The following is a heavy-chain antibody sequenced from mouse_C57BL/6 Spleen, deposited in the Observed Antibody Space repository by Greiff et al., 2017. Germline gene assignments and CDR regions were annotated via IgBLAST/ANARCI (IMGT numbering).Heavy chain of an antibody. V-gene: IGHV1-64*01. CDR1: GYTFTSYW. CDR2: IHPHSGST. Sequence: VQLQQPGAELVKPGASVKLSCKASGYTFTSYWMHWVKQRPGPGLEWIGMIHPHSGSTNYNEKFKSKATLTVDNSSSTAYMQLSSLTSEDSAVYYCARKVYEWDDGAMDYWGQGTSVTVSS. J-gene: IGHJ4*01. D-gene: IGHD2-3*01. CDR3: ARKVYEWDDGAMDY.